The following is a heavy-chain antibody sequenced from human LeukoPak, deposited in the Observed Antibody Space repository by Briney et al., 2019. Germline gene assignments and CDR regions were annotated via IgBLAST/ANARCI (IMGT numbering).Heavy chain of an antibody. J-gene: IGHJ4*02. D-gene: IGHD1-1*01. CDR1: GDSVSSNSAA. Sequence: SQTLSLTCAISGDSVSSNSAAWNWIRQSPSRGLEWLGRTYYRSKWYNDYAVSVKSRIIINPDTSKNQFSLQLNSVTPEDTAVYYCARDKWGDWKPQVPFDSWGQGTLVTVSS. CDR2: TYYRSKWYN. CDR3: ARDKWGDWKPQVPFDS. V-gene: IGHV6-1*01.